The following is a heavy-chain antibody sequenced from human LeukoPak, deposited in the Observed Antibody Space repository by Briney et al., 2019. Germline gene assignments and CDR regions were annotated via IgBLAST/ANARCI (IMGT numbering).Heavy chain of an antibody. CDR3: ARDGSRGGSDY. J-gene: IGHJ4*02. V-gene: IGHV4-34*01. D-gene: IGHD3-16*01. CDR2: INHSGST. CDR1: GGAFSGYY. Sequence: SETPSLTCSVYGGAFSGYYWSWIRPPPGKGPEWIGEINHSGSTNYNPSLKSRVTISVDRSKNQFSLKVTSVTAADTAVYYCARDGSRGGSDYWGQGTPVTVSS.